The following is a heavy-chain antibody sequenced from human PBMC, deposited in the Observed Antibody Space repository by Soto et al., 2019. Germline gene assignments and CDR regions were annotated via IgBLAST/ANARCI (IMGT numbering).Heavy chain of an antibody. CDR2: FNPSGGSR. D-gene: IGHD6-13*01. J-gene: IGHJ6*02. CDR1: GYTFTNYY. CDR3: ARPAAPTGPEYYGMDV. Sequence: QVQLVQSGAEVKTPGASVKVSCKASGYTFTNYYIHWVRQAPGQGLEWMGIFNPSGGSRTYAQKFQGRVTMTRDTSTSTVYLELSSLRSEDTAVYYCARPAAPTGPEYYGMDVWGQGTTVTVSS. V-gene: IGHV1-46*01.